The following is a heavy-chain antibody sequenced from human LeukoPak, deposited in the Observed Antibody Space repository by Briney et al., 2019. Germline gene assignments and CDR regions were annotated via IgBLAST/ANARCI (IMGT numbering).Heavy chain of an antibody. CDR1: GFTFSRYW. Sequence: GGSLRLSCAASGFTFSRYWMSWVRQVPGQGLEWVANIKEDGAVEYYVDSVKSRFTISRDNAKNSLFLQMNSLRAEDTAVYYCARNQYWGQGTLVTVSS. J-gene: IGHJ4*02. CDR2: IKEDGAVE. V-gene: IGHV3-7*01. CDR3: ARNQY.